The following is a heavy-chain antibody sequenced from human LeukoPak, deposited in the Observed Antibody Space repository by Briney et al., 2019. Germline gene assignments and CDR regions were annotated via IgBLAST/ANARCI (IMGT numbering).Heavy chain of an antibody. CDR2: ISGSGGST. CDR3: AKVNHIVVVTALYFDY. D-gene: IGHD2-21*02. CDR1: GFTFSNYA. V-gene: IGHV3-23*01. Sequence: PGGSLRLSCAASGFTFSNYAMSWVRQAPGKGLEWVSAISGSGGSTYYADSVKGRFTISRDNSKNTLYLQMNSLRAEDTAVYYCAKVNHIVVVTALYFDYWGQGTLVTVSS. J-gene: IGHJ4*02.